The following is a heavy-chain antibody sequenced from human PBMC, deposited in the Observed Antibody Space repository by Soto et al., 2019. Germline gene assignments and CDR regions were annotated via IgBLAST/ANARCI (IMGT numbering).Heavy chain of an antibody. V-gene: IGHV1-18*01. CDR1: GYTFTSYG. CDR2: ISAYNGNT. D-gene: IGHD3-10*01. J-gene: IGHJ4*02. Sequence: ASVKVSCKASGYTFTSYGISWVRQAPGQGLEWMGWISAYNGNTNYAQKLQGRVTMTTDTSTSTAYMELRSLRSDDTAVYYCARDTRSHYYGSGSDYWGQGTLVTV. CDR3: ARDTRSHYYGSGSDY.